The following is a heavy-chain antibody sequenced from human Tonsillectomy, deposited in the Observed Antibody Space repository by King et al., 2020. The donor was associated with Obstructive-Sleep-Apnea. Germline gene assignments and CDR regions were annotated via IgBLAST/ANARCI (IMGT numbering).Heavy chain of an antibody. Sequence: VQLVESGGGLVQPGGSLRLSCAASGFTFSTYDMHWVRQGAGKGLEWVSVVTPAGNTYYPGSVNGRFTISREDAKNSLSLQMNSLRAGDTAVYYCARGSLPGTSGPFDYWGQGTLVTVSS. D-gene: IGHD6-13*01. CDR2: VTPAGNT. J-gene: IGHJ4*02. V-gene: IGHV3-13*01. CDR1: GFTFSTYD. CDR3: ARGSLPGTSGPFDY.